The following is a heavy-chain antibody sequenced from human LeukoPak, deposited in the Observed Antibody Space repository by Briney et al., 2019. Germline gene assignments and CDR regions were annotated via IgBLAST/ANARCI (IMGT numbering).Heavy chain of an antibody. CDR3: AKEPQVYRNFDVFDI. V-gene: IGHV3-23*01. J-gene: IGHJ3*02. CDR1: GFTFSTYA. Sequence: GGSLRLSCAASGFTFSTYAMTWVRQAPGKGLEWVSGITSGGSTYYADSVKGRFTISRDNSKNTLYLQMNSLRAEDTAVYYCAKEPQVYRNFDVFDIWGQGTRVTVSS. D-gene: IGHD1-14*01. CDR2: ITSGGST.